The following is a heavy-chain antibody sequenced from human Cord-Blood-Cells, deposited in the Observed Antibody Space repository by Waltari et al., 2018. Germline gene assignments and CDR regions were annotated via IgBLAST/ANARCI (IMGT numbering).Heavy chain of an antibody. D-gene: IGHD1-26*01. V-gene: IGHV3-23*01. CDR1: GSTFSSYA. J-gene: IGHJ4*02. CDR2: ISGSGGST. Sequence: EVLLLEPGGGLVQPGGSLRLFGAGFGSTFSSYALGWVRPAPGKGLEWVSAISGSGGSTYYADSVKGRFTISRDNSKNTLYLQMNSLRAEDTAVYYCAKDAQVGATYYFDYWGQGTLVTVSS. CDR3: AKDAQVGATYYFDY.